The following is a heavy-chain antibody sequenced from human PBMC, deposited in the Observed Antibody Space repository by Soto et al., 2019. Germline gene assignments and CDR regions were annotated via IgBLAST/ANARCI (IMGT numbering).Heavy chain of an antibody. Sequence: EVQLVESGGGLVQPGGSLRLSCAASGFTFSSFWMHWVHQAPGEGLVWVSRINSDGSNTNYADSVKGRFTISRDNAKNTLYRQMNRLRAEDTAGYYCARGGVPAAMSYWGQGTLVTVYS. V-gene: IGHV3-74*01. J-gene: IGHJ4*02. CDR3: ARGGVPAAMSY. CDR1: GFTFSSFW. CDR2: INSDGSNT. D-gene: IGHD2-2*01.